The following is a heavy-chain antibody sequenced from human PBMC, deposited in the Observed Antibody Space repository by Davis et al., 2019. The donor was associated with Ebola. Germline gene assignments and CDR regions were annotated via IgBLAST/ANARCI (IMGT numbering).Heavy chain of an antibody. D-gene: IGHD6-25*01. CDR1: SGSISGFY. V-gene: IGHV4-59*08. J-gene: IGHJ6*02. Sequence: PSETLSLTCTVSSGSISGFYWSWIRQPPGKGLEWIGYIYYTGITNYNPSLKSRVTISVDTSKKQFSLKLSSVTAADTAVYYCARHLAVAASAFDIWGQGTTVTVSS. CDR3: ARHLAVAASAFDI. CDR2: IYYTGIT.